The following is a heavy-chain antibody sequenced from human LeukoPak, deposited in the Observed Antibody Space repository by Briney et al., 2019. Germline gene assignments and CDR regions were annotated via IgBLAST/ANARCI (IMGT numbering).Heavy chain of an antibody. J-gene: IGHJ6*02. D-gene: IGHD2-2*01. CDR2: MHPGDSNT. V-gene: IGHV5-51*01. Sequence: GESLKISCKGAGYTFTNYWIGWVRQMPGKGLEWMGIMHPGDSNTRYSPSFQGQATISVDKSISTAYLQWSSLKASDTAMYYCVRQEGSASWGYYGVDVWGQGTTVTVSS. CDR1: GYTFTNYW. CDR3: VRQEGSASWGYYGVDV.